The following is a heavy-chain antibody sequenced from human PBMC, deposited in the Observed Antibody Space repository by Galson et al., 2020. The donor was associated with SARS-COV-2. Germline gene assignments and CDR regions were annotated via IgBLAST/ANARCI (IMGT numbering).Heavy chain of an antibody. J-gene: IGHJ4*02. CDR1: GFTFSSYA. CDR2: ISVSVGIT. CDR3: ARALSITSASRYPFDY. D-gene: IGHD3-10*01. Sequence: GESLKISCAASGFTFSSYAMSWVRQAPGKGLQWVSVISVSVGITHYADSVKGRFTVSRDTSKKTLYLQMNSLTAEDTAVYYCARALSITSASRYPFDYWGQGTLVTVSS. V-gene: IGHV3-23*01.